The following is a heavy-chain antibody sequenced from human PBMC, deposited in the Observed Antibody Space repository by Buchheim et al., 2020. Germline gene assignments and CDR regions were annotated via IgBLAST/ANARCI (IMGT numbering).Heavy chain of an antibody. CDR3: ARGVAAAADGDFDY. CDR1: GGSFSVYY. J-gene: IGHJ4*02. V-gene: IGHV4-34*02. D-gene: IGHD6-13*01. Sequence: QVQLQQWGAGFLKPSETLSLTCAVYGGSFSVYYWSWIRQSPEKGLEWIGDINHSGSTNYSPSLKSRVTISVDTTKNHFSLNLNSVTAADTAVYYCARGVAAAADGDFDYWGQGTL. CDR2: INHSGST.